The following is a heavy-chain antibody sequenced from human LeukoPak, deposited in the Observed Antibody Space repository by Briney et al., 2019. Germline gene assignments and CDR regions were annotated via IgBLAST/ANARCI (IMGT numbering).Heavy chain of an antibody. Sequence: PGGSLRLSCAASGFSFSSFAMTRVRQTPGKGLEWVSAISGSGSNTYYADSVKGRFTVSRDSSKNTLYLQMSSLRADDTAVFYCAKLDVIVTPAIKRGGFDFWGQGTLVTVSS. V-gene: IGHV3-23*01. CDR3: AKLDVIVTPAIKRGGFDF. CDR1: GFSFSSFA. CDR2: ISGSGSNT. D-gene: IGHD2-21*02. J-gene: IGHJ4*02.